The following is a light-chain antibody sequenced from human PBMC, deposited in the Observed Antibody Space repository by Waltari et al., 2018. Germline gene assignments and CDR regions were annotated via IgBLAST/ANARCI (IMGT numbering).Light chain of an antibody. Sequence: EIVLTQSPGTLSLSPGERATLSCRASQSVSSISLTWYQEKPGQAPRLLIYGASSRATAIRDRFSGSGSGTDFALTISRLEPEDFAVYYCQQYDGVVLTFCGGTKVEI. J-gene: IGKJ4*01. CDR3: QQYDGVVLT. CDR2: GAS. CDR1: QSVSSIS. V-gene: IGKV3-20*01.